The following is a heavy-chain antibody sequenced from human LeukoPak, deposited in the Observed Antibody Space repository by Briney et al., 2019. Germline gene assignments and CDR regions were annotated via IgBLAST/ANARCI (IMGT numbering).Heavy chain of an antibody. CDR3: AKRPKITIFGVAGNWFDP. J-gene: IGHJ5*02. CDR1: GFTFSSYA. D-gene: IGHD3-3*01. V-gene: IGHV3-23*01. Sequence: QPGGSLRLSCAASGFTFSSYAMSWVRQAPGKGLEWVSAISGSGGSTYYADSVKGRFTISRDNSKNTLYLQMNSLRAEDTAVYYCAKRPKITIFGVAGNWFDPWGQGTLVTVSS. CDR2: ISGSGGST.